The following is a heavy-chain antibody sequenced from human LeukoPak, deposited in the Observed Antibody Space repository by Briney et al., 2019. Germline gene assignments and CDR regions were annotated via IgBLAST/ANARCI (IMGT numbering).Heavy chain of an antibody. CDR3: ARSRDVVLPAALPYYYYYYGMDV. Sequence: GSSVRVSCKASGGTFSSYAMSWVRQAPGQGLEWMGGIIPMFGTANYAQKFEGRVTINADEYKSTAYMELISLRSEDTAVYYCARSRDVVLPAALPYYYYYYGMDVWGKGTTVTVSS. D-gene: IGHD2-2*01. CDR2: IIPMFGTA. V-gene: IGHV1-69*01. J-gene: IGHJ6*04. CDR1: GGTFSSYA.